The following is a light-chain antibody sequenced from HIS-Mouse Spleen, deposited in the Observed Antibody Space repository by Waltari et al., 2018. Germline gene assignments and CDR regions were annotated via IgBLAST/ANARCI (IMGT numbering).Light chain of an antibody. Sequence: QSALTQPASVSGSPGQSSTISCTRTSSDVVAYNYVSWYQQHPGKTPKLMIYEVSNRPSGVSNRFSGSKSGNTASLTISGLQAEDEADYYCSSYTSSSTWVFGGGTKLTVL. CDR1: SSDVVAYNY. CDR2: EVS. CDR3: SSYTSSSTWV. J-gene: IGLJ3*02. V-gene: IGLV2-14*01.